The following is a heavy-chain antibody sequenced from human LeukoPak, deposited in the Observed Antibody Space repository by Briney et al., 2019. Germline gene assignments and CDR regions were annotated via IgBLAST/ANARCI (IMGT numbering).Heavy chain of an antibody. CDR1: GFTFTDYY. CDR2: ISTTSTHT. D-gene: IGHD6-6*01. CDR3: ARIKGYSSSPFDR. J-gene: IGHJ4*02. Sequence: KPGGSLRLSCAASGFTFTDYYMTWIRQAPGKGLEWLSYISTTSTHTNYADSVKGRFTISRDNANNSLSLQMDSLRAEDTAVYYCARIKGYSSSPFDRWGQGILVTVSS. V-gene: IGHV3-11*06.